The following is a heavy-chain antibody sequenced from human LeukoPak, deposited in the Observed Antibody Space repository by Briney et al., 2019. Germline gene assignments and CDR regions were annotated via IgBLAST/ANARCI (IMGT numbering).Heavy chain of an antibody. V-gene: IGHV3-48*04. CDR3: VREGSSSRGYNWFDP. Sequence: PGGSLRLSCAASGFTFSVYSMNWVRQAPGKGLERVSYISSSSSTIYYADSVKGRFTISRDNAKNSLYLQMNSLRAEDTAVYYCVREGSSSRGYNWFDPWGQGTLVTVSS. J-gene: IGHJ5*02. CDR1: GFTFSVYS. D-gene: IGHD6-13*01. CDR2: ISSSSSTI.